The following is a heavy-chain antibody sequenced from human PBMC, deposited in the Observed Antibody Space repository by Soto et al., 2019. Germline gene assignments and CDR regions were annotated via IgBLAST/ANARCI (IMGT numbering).Heavy chain of an antibody. CDR2: ISYDGSNK. D-gene: IGHD3-10*01. CDR3: AIDGGLLWFGELSYFDY. Sequence: GGSLRLSWAASGFTFSSYAMHWVRQAQGKGLEWVAVISYDGSNKYYADSVNGRFTISRDNSKNTLYLQRNSLRADDTAVYYCAIDGGLLWFGELSYFDYWGQGTLVTVSS. J-gene: IGHJ4*02. CDR1: GFTFSSYA. V-gene: IGHV3-30-3*01.